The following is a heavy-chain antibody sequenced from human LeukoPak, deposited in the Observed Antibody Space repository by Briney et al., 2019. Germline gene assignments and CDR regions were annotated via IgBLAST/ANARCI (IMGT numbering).Heavy chain of an antibody. CDR2: IYYTGNT. Sequence: SETLSLTCTVSGASVNSGTYYWSWLRQPPGKGLEWIGFIYYTGNTKYHPSLEGRVTISVDTSKNHFSLKLTSLTAADTAIYYCARGLGPIWGQGTLVTVSS. V-gene: IGHV4-61*03. CDR3: ARGLGPI. CDR1: GASVNSGTYY. J-gene: IGHJ3*02.